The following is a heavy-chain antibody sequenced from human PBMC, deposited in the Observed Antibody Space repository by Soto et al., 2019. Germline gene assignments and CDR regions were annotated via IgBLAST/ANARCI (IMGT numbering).Heavy chain of an antibody. CDR3: ARDQREYYDFWSGYYNYYYYYMDV. D-gene: IGHD3-3*01. Sequence: GSLRLSCAASGFTFSSYWMSWVRQAPGKGLEWVANIKQDGSEKYYVDSVKGRFTISRDNAKNSLYLQMNSLRAEDTAVYYCARDQREYYDFWSGYYNYYYYYMDVWGKGTTVTVSS. V-gene: IGHV3-7*01. CDR2: IKQDGSEK. J-gene: IGHJ6*03. CDR1: GFTFSSYW.